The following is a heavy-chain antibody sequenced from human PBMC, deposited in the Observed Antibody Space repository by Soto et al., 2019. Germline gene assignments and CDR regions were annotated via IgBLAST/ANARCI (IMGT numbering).Heavy chain of an antibody. D-gene: IGHD4-17*01. J-gene: IGHJ4*02. CDR3: ARGRPDDYGDTDYFDY. V-gene: IGHV4-30-2*05. Sequence: PSETLSLTCAVSGGSISSGGYSWSWIRQPPGKGLEWIGYIYHSGSTYYNPSLKSRVTISVDTSKNQFSLKLSSVTAADTAVYYCARGRPDDYGDTDYFDYWGQGALVTVSS. CDR2: IYHSGST. CDR1: GGSISSGGYS.